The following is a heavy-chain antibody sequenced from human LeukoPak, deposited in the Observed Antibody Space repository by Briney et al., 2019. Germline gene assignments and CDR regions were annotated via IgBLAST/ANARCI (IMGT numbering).Heavy chain of an antibody. D-gene: IGHD2-15*01. CDR1: GYTFTSYG. CDR2: ISAYNGNT. Sequence: ASMKVSCKASGYTFTSYGITWVRQAPGQGLEWMGWISAYNGNTNYAQKFQGRLTMTTDTSTNTAYMELRSLRPDDTAVYYCARDFFHGHCSGLTCFLLDSWGQGSLVTVSS. J-gene: IGHJ4*02. CDR3: ARDFFHGHCSGLTCFLLDS. V-gene: IGHV1-18*01.